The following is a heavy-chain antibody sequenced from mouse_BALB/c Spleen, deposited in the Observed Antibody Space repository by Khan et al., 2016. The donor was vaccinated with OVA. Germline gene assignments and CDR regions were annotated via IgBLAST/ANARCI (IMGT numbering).Heavy chain of an antibody. J-gene: IGHJ3*01. V-gene: IGHV1S136*01. Sequence: EVQLQESGPELVEPGASVKMSCKTSGYTFTNYVLHWVKQRPGQGLEWIAYINPDNAGTRYNEIFRGKATLTSDISSTTAYPEPSSLTSEDSAVYSCAREASSWDCSFPYWGQGTLVTVSA. CDR1: GYTFTNYV. CDR3: AREASSWDCSFPY. CDR2: INPDNAGT. D-gene: IGHD4-1*01.